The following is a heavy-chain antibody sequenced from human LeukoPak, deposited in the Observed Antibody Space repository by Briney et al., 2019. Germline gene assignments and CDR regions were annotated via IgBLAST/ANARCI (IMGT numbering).Heavy chain of an antibody. Sequence: PSQTLSLTCTVSGGSISSGGYYWSWIRQTTGKGLEWIGYIYYSGSTYYNPSLKSRVTISVDTSKNQFSLKLSSVTAADTAVYYCARAPPSTQEDYWGQGTLVTVSS. J-gene: IGHJ4*02. V-gene: IGHV4-31*03. CDR3: ARAPPSTQEDY. CDR1: GGSISSGGYY. CDR2: IYYSGST.